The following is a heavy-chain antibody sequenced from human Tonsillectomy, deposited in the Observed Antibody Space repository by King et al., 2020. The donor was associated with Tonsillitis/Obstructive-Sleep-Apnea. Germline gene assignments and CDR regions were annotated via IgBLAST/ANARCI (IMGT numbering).Heavy chain of an antibody. CDR1: GFTFRSYG. CDR2: IWYDGSNK. D-gene: IGHD2-21*01. Sequence: VQLVESGGGVVQPGRSLRLSCAASGFTFRSYGMHWVRQAPGKGLEWVAVIWYDGSNKYYADSVKGRFTISRDNSKNTLYLQMNSLRAEDTAVYYCARGLDCGDECFAFDPWGQGTLVTVSS. CDR3: ARGLDCGDECFAFDP. V-gene: IGHV3-33*01. J-gene: IGHJ5*02.